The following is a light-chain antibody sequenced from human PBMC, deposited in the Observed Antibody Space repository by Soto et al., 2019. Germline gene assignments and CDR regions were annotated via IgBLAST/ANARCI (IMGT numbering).Light chain of an antibody. Sequence: QSVLTQPPSASGTPGQRDTISCSGSSSNIESNTVNWYQQLPGTAPKLLIYSNNQRPSGVPDRFSGSKSGTSASLAISGLQSEDEADYYCAAWDDSLNGYVFGTGTKLTVL. V-gene: IGLV1-44*01. CDR3: AAWDDSLNGYV. CDR2: SNN. J-gene: IGLJ1*01. CDR1: SSNIESNT.